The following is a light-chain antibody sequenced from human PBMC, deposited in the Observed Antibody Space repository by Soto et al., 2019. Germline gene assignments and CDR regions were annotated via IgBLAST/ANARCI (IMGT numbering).Light chain of an antibody. CDR3: QTWGTVTVL. J-gene: IGLJ2*01. CDR2: INSDGSH. CDR1: SGHSSYA. Sequence: QAVVTQSPSASASLGASVRLTCTLSSGHSSYAIAWHQQQPEKGPRYLMKINSDGSHSKGDGIPDRFSGSSSGAERYLTISSLQSEDEAEYYCQTWGTVTVLFGGGTKVTVL. V-gene: IGLV4-69*01.